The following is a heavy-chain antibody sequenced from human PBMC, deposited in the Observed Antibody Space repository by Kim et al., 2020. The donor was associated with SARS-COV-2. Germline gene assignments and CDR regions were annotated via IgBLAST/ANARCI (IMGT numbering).Heavy chain of an antibody. D-gene: IGHD2-2*03. Sequence: SETLSLTCAVSGGSISSGGYSWSWIRQPPGKGLEWIGYIYHSGSTYYNPSLKSRVTISVDRSKNQFSLKLSSVTAADTAVYYCARAAGYCSSTSCRRNAFDIWGQGTMVTVSS. V-gene: IGHV4-30-2*01. CDR3: ARAAGYCSSTSCRRNAFDI. CDR2: IYHSGST. J-gene: IGHJ3*02. CDR1: GGSISSGGYS.